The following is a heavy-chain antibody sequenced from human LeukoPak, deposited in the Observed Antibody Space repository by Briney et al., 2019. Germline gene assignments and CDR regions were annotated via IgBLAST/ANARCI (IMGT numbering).Heavy chain of an antibody. J-gene: IGHJ4*02. CDR3: AKFGYSDWLSHFDY. D-gene: IGHD3-9*01. CDR1: GFTFSSYA. V-gene: IGHV3-23*01. CDR2: ISGSGGST. Sequence: GGSLRLSCAASGFTFSSYAMSWVRQAPGKGLEWVSGISGSGGSTNYAHSVKGRFTISRDNSKNTLYLQMKSLRAEDTAVYYCAKFGYSDWLSHFDYWGQGTLVTVPS.